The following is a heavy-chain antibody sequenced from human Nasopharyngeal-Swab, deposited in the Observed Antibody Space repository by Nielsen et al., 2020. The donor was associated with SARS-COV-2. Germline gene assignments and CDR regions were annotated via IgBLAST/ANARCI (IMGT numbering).Heavy chain of an antibody. CDR1: GFTFSSYA. CDR3: AKDLAYCGGDCHSGFDY. Sequence: GGSLRLSCAASGFTFSSYAMSWVRQAPGKGLEWVSAISGSGGSTYYADSVRGRFTISRDNSKNTLYLQMNSLRAEDTAVYYCAKDLAYCGGDCHSGFDYWGQETLVTVSS. J-gene: IGHJ4*02. CDR2: ISGSGGST. D-gene: IGHD2-21*02. V-gene: IGHV3-23*01.